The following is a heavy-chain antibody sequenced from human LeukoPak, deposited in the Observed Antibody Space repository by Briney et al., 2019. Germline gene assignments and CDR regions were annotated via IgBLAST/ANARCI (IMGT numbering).Heavy chain of an antibody. CDR1: GCTFSSYA. J-gene: IGHJ6*03. V-gene: IGHV3-23*01. CDR2: ISGSGDST. CDR3: AKEPRYSSSNYYYYYMDV. D-gene: IGHD6-6*01. Sequence: AGSLRLSCAASGCTFSSYAMTWVRQAPGKGLEWVSGISGSGDSTYYADSVKGRFTISRDNSKKTLYLQMNSLRAEDAAVYYCAKEPRYSSSNYYYYYMDVWGKGTTVTVSS.